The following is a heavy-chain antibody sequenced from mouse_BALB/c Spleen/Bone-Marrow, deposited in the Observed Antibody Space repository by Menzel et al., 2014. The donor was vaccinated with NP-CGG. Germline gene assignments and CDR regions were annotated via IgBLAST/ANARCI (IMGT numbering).Heavy chain of an antibody. D-gene: IGHD2-1*01. V-gene: IGHV5-17*02. Sequence: WVAYISSGSSTIYYADTVKGRFTISRDNPKNTLFLQMTSLRSEDTAMYYCARGGNFAWFAYWGQGTLVTVSA. J-gene: IGHJ3*01. CDR3: ARGGNFAWFAY. CDR2: ISSGSSTI.